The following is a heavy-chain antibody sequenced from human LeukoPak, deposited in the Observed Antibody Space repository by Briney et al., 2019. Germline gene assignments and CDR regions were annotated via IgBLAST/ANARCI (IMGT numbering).Heavy chain of an antibody. J-gene: IGHJ4*02. CDR2: IYKRGST. V-gene: IGHV4-30-4*08. CDR3: ARDRGYDSSGYDLTGGPLTLDY. D-gene: IGHD3-22*01. CDR1: GGSISSGNYY. Sequence: PSETLSLTCTVSGGSISSGNYYWTWIRQPPGKGLEWIGYIYKRGSTYYNPSLKSRVTMSVDTSKSQFSLKLGSATAADTAVYYCARDRGYDSSGYDLTGGPLTLDYWGQGTLVTVSS.